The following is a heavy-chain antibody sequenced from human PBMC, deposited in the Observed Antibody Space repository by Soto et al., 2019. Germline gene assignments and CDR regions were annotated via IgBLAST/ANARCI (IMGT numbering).Heavy chain of an antibody. Sequence: SETLSLTCTVSGGSLSPNYWAWIRQPPGKGLEWIGNIHYNGNTKYNPSLKSRVTMSVDTSKNQFSLKLISVTAADTAKYFCAREGNLGRWLQPLDFWGQGTLVTVSS. CDR1: GGSLSPNY. CDR3: AREGNLGRWLQPLDF. CDR2: IHYNGNT. D-gene: IGHD5-12*01. V-gene: IGHV4-59*01. J-gene: IGHJ4*02.